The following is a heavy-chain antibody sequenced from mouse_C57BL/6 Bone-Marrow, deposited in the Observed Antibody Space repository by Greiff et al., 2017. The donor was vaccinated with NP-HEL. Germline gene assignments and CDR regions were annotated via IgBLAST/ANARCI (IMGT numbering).Heavy chain of an antibody. D-gene: IGHD1-1*01. CDR3: ARPPITTGGDYFDY. V-gene: IGHV5-6*01. CDR1: GFTFSSYG. Sequence: EVKLQESGGDLVKPGGSLKLSCAASGFTFSSYGMSWVRQTPDKRLEWVATISSGGSYTYYPDSVKGRFTISRDNAKNTLYLQMSSLKSEDTAMYYCARPPITTGGDYFDYWGQGTTLTVSS. CDR2: ISSGGSYT. J-gene: IGHJ2*01.